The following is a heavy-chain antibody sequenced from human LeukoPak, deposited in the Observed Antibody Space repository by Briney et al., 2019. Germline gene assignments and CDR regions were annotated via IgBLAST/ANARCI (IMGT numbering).Heavy chain of an antibody. Sequence: PSETLSLTCTVSGGSISSYYWSWIRQPAGKGLEWIGRIYTSGSTNYNPSLKSQVTISVDKSKNQFSLKLSSVTAADTAVYYCARDAYMGDFWNPSDYWGQGTLVTVSS. D-gene: IGHD3-3*01. CDR1: GGSISSYY. J-gene: IGHJ4*02. V-gene: IGHV4-4*07. CDR3: ARDAYMGDFWNPSDY. CDR2: IYTSGST.